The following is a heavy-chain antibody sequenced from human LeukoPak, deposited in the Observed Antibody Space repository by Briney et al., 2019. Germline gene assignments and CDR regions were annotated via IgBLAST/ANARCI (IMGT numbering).Heavy chain of an antibody. CDR1: GFTFSSYW. CDR2: INRDGSST. J-gene: IGHJ6*03. Sequence: QPGGSLRLSCAASGFTFSSYWIHWVRQAPGKGLVWVSRINRDGSSTDYADSVKGRFTISRDNAKNALYLQMNSLRVEDTAVYYCARVGSSSVYYYYYYMDVWGKRTTVTVSS. V-gene: IGHV3-74*01. CDR3: ARVGSSSVYYYYYYMDV. D-gene: IGHD6-13*01.